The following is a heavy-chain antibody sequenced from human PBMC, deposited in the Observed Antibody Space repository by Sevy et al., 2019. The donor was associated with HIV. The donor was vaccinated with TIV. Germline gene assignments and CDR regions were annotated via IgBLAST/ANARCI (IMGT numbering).Heavy chain of an antibody. Sequence: SETLSLTCTVSDVSISSGTNYWGWIRQPPGKGLEWIGSIYYGGSTHYNPPLKSRVTVSADTSTNQFSLKLTSVTVADTAVYYCATQRGGWYEYDASDVWGQGTMVTVSS. CDR3: ATQRGGWYEYDASDV. CDR1: DVSISSGTNY. CDR2: IYYGGST. D-gene: IGHD6-19*01. V-gene: IGHV4-39*01. J-gene: IGHJ3*01.